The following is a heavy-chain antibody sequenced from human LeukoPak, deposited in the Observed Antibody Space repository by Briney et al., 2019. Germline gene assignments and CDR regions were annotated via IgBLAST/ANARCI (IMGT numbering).Heavy chain of an antibody. D-gene: IGHD3-10*01. V-gene: IGHV1-46*01. CDR2: INPSDGNT. CDR3: AKDGGSYSADY. Sequence: GGSLRLSCAASGFTFRNYGMHWVRQAPGKGLEWVGIINPSDGNTRNAQKFQGRVTMTRDTSTGTVYMELSSLRSEDTAVYYCAKDGGSYSADYWGQGTLVTVSS. CDR1: GFTFRNYG. J-gene: IGHJ4*02.